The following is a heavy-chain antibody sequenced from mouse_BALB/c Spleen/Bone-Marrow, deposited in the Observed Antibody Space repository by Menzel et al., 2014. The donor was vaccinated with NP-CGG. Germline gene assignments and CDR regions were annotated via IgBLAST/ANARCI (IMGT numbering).Heavy chain of an antibody. D-gene: IGHD1-1*01. CDR1: GLNIKDTY. V-gene: IGHV14-3*02. Sequence: EVKLVESGAELVKPGASVKLSCTASGLNIKDTYMHWVKQRPEQGLEWIGRIDPANGNTKYDPEFQGKATITADTSSNTAYLQLSSLTSEDTAVYYCAMYYYGSSLFAYWGQGTLVTVSA. CDR2: IDPANGNT. CDR3: AMYYYGSSLFAY. J-gene: IGHJ3*01.